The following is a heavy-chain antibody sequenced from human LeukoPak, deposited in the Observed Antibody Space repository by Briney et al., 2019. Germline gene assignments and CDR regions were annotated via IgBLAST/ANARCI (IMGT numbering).Heavy chain of an antibody. J-gene: IGHJ4*02. D-gene: IGHD6-19*01. CDR1: GITVSSDY. CDR3: ASKRFSSGWAYYFDY. V-gene: IGHV4-59*04. CDR2: LHSSGNT. Sequence: GSLRLSCAASGITVSSDYMSWVRQPPGKGLEWIGFLHSSGNTYYSPSLNSRVTMSVDMSNNQFSLILTSVTVADTAVYYCASKRFSSGWAYYFDYWGQGTLVTVSS.